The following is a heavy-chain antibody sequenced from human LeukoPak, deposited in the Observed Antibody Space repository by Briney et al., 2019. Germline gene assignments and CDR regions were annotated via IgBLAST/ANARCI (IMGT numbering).Heavy chain of an antibody. Sequence: GGSLRLSCEAPGLSFGDYTMHWVRQAPGKGLEWVSSISSSSSYIYYADSVKGRFTISRDNARNSLYLQMNNLRVEDTAVYYCARGYTNYGYVFDIWGQGTMVTVSS. CDR1: GLSFGDYT. V-gene: IGHV3-21*04. CDR3: ARGYTNYGYVFDI. J-gene: IGHJ3*02. CDR2: ISSSSSYI. D-gene: IGHD4-11*01.